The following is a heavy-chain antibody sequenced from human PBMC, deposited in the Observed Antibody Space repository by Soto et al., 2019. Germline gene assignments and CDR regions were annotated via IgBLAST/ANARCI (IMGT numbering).Heavy chain of an antibody. CDR3: ARVRELAAAGDDAFDI. D-gene: IGHD6-13*01. V-gene: IGHV4-34*01. J-gene: IGHJ3*02. CDR2: INHSGST. CDR1: GGSFSGYY. Sequence: QVQLQQWGAGLLKPSETLSLTCAVYGGSFSGYYWSWIRQPPGKGLEWIGEINHSGSTNYNPSLKSRVTISVDTSKNQFSLKLSSVTAADTAVYYCARVRELAAAGDDAFDIWGQGTMVTVSS.